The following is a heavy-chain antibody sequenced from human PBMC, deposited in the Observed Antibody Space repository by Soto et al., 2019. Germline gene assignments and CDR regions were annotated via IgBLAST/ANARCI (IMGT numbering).Heavy chain of an antibody. Sequence: PGGSLRLSCAASGFTFSSYSMIWVRQAPGKGLEWVSSIGGSSGYIYYPDSLKGRFTISRDNPKNTLYLQMNSLRAEDTAVYYCAKEAEWSIAVAAPAGQNYYYGMDVWGQGTTVTVSS. CDR1: GFTFSSYS. D-gene: IGHD6-19*01. J-gene: IGHJ6*02. CDR3: AKEAEWSIAVAAPAGQNYYYGMDV. CDR2: IGGSSGYI. V-gene: IGHV3-21*01.